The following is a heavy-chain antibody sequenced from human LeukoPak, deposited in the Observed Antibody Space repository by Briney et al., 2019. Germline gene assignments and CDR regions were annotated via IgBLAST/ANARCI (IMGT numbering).Heavy chain of an antibody. Sequence: WASVKVSCKASGYIFTDYYMHWVRQAPGQELGWMGRINPNSGGTNYAQKFQGRVTITADKSTSTAYMELSSLRSEDTAVYYCARGDYGGLDYWGQGTLVTVSS. CDR1: GYIFTDYY. J-gene: IGHJ4*02. V-gene: IGHV1/OR15-1*04. CDR3: ARGDYGGLDY. CDR2: INPNSGGT. D-gene: IGHD4-23*01.